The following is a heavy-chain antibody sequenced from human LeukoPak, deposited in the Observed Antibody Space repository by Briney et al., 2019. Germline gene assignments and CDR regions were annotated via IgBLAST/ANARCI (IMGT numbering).Heavy chain of an antibody. CDR2: TYYRSKWYN. CDR1: GDSVSSNSAA. CDR3: ARELVATITGDYYYYYMDV. Sequence: SQTLSLTCAISGDSVSSNSAAWNWIRQSPSRGLEWLGRTYYRSKWYNDYSVSVKRRINNNPNTSKTQFSLQLNSVTPEDTAVYYCARELVATITGDYYYYYMDVWGKGTTVTVSS. D-gene: IGHD5-12*01. V-gene: IGHV6-1*01. J-gene: IGHJ6*03.